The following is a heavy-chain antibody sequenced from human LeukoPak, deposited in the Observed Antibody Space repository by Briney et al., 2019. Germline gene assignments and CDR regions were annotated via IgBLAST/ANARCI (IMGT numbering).Heavy chain of an antibody. CDR1: GYTFTSYD. Sequence: GASVKVSCKASGYTFTSYDINWVRQATGQGLEWMGWMNPNSGNTGYAQKFQGRVTITRNTSISTAYMELSSLRSEDTAVYYCARVGANWGSAGLDYWGQGTLVTVSS. CDR3: ARVGANWGSAGLDY. D-gene: IGHD7-27*01. J-gene: IGHJ4*02. V-gene: IGHV1-8*03. CDR2: MNPNSGNT.